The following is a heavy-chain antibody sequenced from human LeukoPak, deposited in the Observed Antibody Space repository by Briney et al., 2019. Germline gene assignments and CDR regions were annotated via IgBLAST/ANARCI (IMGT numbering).Heavy chain of an antibody. Sequence: GESLKISCKDLGYSFTSYWIGWVRQMPGKGLEWMGIIYPGDSDTRYSPSFQSQVTISADKSISTAYLQWSSLKASDTAMYYCARDVVPAAKADAFDIWGQGTMVTVSS. J-gene: IGHJ3*02. V-gene: IGHV5-51*01. CDR3: ARDVVPAAKADAFDI. CDR1: GYSFTSYW. CDR2: IYPGDSDT. D-gene: IGHD2-2*01.